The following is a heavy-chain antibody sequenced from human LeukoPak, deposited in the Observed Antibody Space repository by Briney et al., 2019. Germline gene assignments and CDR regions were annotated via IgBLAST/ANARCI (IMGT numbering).Heavy chain of an antibody. Sequence: PGGSLRLSCAASGFTFSSYSMNWVRQALGKGLEWVSSISSSSSYIYYADSVKGRFTISRDNAKNSLYLQMNSLRAEDTAVYYCAASGQPFSSFDYWGQGTLVTVSS. J-gene: IGHJ4*02. CDR1: GFTFSSYS. CDR3: AASGQPFSSFDY. D-gene: IGHD6-19*01. CDR2: ISSSSSYI. V-gene: IGHV3-21*01.